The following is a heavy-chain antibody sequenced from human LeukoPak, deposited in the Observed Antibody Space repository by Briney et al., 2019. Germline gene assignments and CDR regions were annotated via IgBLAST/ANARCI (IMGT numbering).Heavy chain of an antibody. CDR3: ARGYYGSGGDY. Sequence: PSETRSLTCTVSGDSINSYSWNWIRQPPGKGLEWIGHVYYSGSTSYNPSLKSRVAISIDTSRNQFYLKLNSVTAADTAVYYCARGYYGSGGDYWGQGTLVTVSS. D-gene: IGHD3-10*01. CDR1: GDSINSYS. J-gene: IGHJ4*02. CDR2: VYYSGST. V-gene: IGHV4-59*01.